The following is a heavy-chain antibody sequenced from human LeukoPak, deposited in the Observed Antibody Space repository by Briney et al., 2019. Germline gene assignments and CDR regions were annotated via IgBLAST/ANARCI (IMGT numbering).Heavy chain of an antibody. Sequence: PSETLSLTCTVSGGSISSSSYYWGWIRQPPGKGLEWIGSIYYSGSTYYNPSLKSRVTISVDTSKNQFFLKLSSVTAADTAVYYCARREQWLVLARWGQGTLVTVSS. D-gene: IGHD6-19*01. CDR3: ARREQWLVLAR. CDR1: GGSISSSSYY. V-gene: IGHV4-39*01. J-gene: IGHJ4*02. CDR2: IYYSGST.